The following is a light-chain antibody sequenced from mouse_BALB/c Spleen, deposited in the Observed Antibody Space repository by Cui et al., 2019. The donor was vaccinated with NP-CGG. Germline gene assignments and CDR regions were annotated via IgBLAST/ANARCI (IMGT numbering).Light chain of an antibody. V-gene: IGLV1*01. CDR1: TGAVTTSNY. CDR3: ALWYSNHWV. CDR2: GTN. Sequence: QAFVTQESALTTSPGETVTLTCRSSTGAVTTSNYANWVQEKPDQLFTGLIGGTNNRAPGVPARFSGSLIGDKAALIITGAHTEDEAIYFCALWYSNHWVFGGGTKLTVL. J-gene: IGLJ1*01.